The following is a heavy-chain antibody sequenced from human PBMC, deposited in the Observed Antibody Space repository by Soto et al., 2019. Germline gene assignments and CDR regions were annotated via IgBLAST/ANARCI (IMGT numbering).Heavy chain of an antibody. CDR3: AREGGYDSPHGC. CDR2: TYPSGST. J-gene: IGHJ4*02. D-gene: IGHD5-12*01. V-gene: IGHV4-30-4*01. CDR1: GGFISNGDYH. Sequence: SETLSLTCTVSGGFISNGDYHWSWIRQPPGKGLEWIGYTYPSGSTYYNASLRSRVTISIDASKNQFSLKLNSVTAADTAVYYCAREGGYDSPHGCWGQGTLVTVS.